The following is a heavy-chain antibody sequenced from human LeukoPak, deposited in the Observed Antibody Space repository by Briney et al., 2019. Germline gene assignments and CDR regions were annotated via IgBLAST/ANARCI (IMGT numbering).Heavy chain of an antibody. CDR1: GFTFSNYA. V-gene: IGHV3-23*01. J-gene: IGHJ5*02. CDR2: ISGSGAKT. CDR3: SKDPVPHGNGLYWFDP. Sequence: GGSLRLSCAASGFTFSNYAVSWVRQAPGKGLEWVSEISGSGAKTYYADSVKGRFTISRDNSRNTLYIQMNSLRVEDTAVYYCSKDPVPHGNGLYWFDPWGQGTLVTVSS. D-gene: IGHD1-14*01.